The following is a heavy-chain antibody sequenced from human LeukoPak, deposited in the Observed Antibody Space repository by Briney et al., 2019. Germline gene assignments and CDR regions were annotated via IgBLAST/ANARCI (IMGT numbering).Heavy chain of an antibody. CDR2: ISYDGSNK. CDR3: ARDTRVAPNTYYFDY. D-gene: IGHD2-2*01. J-gene: IGHJ4*02. V-gene: IGHV3-30-3*01. CDR1: GFTFSSYA. Sequence: PGRSLRLSCAAFGFTFSSYAMHWVRQAPGKGLEWVAVISYDGSNKYYADSVKGRFTISRDNSKNTLYLQMNSLRAEDTAVYYCARDTRVAPNTYYFDYWGQGTLVTVSS.